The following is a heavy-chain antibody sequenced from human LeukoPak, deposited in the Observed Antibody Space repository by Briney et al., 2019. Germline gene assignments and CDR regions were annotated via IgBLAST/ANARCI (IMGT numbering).Heavy chain of an antibody. D-gene: IGHD2-2*01. CDR2: INHSGST. CDR1: GGSFSGYY. J-gene: IGHJ4*02. CDR3: ARAPIVVVPAATRSMGYYFDY. V-gene: IGHV4-34*01. Sequence: SETLSLTCAVYGGSFSGYYWSWIRQPPGKGLEWIGEINHSGSTNYNPSLKSRVTISVDTSKNQFSLKLSSVTAADTAVYYCARAPIVVVPAATRSMGYYFDYWGQGTLVTVSS.